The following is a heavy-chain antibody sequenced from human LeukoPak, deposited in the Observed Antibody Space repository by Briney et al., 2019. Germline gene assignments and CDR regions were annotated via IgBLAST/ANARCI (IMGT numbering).Heavy chain of an antibody. D-gene: IGHD2-2*01. CDR2: IRYDGSNK. J-gene: IGHJ5*02. Sequence: GGSLRLSCAASGFTFSSYGMHWVRQAPGKGLEWVAFIRYDGSNKYYADSVKGRFTISRDNSKNTLYLQMNSLRAEDTAVYYCAKDSAYQLLLYNWFVPWGQGTRVSVSS. CDR3: AKDSAYQLLLYNWFVP. V-gene: IGHV3-30*02. CDR1: GFTFSSYG.